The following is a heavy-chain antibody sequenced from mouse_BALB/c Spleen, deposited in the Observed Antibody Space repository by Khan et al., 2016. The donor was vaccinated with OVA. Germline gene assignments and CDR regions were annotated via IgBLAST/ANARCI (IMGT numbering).Heavy chain of an antibody. J-gene: IGHJ2*01. D-gene: IGHD1-1*02. Sequence: EVQLQESGPGLVKPSQSLSLTCTVTGYSITSDYAWNWIRQFPGNKLEWMGFISYSGNTNYNPSLKSRISITRETSKNQSFLQLNSVTTEDTATYSCARVYGGDFDYWGQGPTLTVSS. V-gene: IGHV3-2*02. CDR3: ARVYGGDFDY. CDR1: GYSITSDYA. CDR2: ISYSGNT.